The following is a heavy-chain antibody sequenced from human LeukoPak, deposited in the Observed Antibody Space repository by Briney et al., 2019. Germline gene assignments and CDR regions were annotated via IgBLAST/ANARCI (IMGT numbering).Heavy chain of an antibody. CDR1: GYTFTSYG. D-gene: IGHD6-19*01. J-gene: IGHJ4*02. CDR2: ISAYNGNT. V-gene: IGHV1-18*01. CDR3: ASNIAVADTNAFDY. Sequence: ASVKVSCKASGYTFTSYGISWVRQAPGQGLEWMGWISAYNGNTNYAQKLQGRVTMTTDTSTSTAYMELRSLRSDDTAVYYCASNIAVADTNAFDYWGQGTLATVSS.